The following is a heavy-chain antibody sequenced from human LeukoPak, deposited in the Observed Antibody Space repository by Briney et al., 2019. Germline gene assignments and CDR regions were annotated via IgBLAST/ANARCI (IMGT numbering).Heavy chain of an antibody. D-gene: IGHD6-19*01. CDR1: GGSISSSSYY. Sequence: PSETLSLTCTVSGGSISSSSYYWGWIRQPPGKGLEWIGSIYYSGSTYYNPSLKSRVTISVDTSKNQFSLKLSSVTAADTAVYHCARAETYSSGWYDPFFDYWGQGTLVTVST. V-gene: IGHV4-39*07. J-gene: IGHJ4*02. CDR2: IYYSGST. CDR3: ARAETYSSGWYDPFFDY.